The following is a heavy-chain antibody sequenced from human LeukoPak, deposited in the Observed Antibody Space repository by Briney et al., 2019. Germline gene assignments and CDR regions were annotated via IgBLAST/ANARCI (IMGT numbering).Heavy chain of an antibody. V-gene: IGHV3-48*01. CDR2: VSSSSNTI. CDR3: ARDGYEFWSGYPSTVDF. Sequence: GGSLRLSCAASGFTFSTYAMNWVRQAPGKGLEWVSYVSSSSNTIYYADSVQGRFTISRDNANNSLYLQMNSLRAEDTAVYYCARDGYEFWSGYPSTVDFWGQGTLVTVSS. D-gene: IGHD3-3*01. CDR1: GFTFSTYA. J-gene: IGHJ4*02.